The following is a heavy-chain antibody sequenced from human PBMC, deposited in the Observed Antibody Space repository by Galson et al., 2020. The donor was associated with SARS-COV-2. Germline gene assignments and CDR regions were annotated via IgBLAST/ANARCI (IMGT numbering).Heavy chain of an antibody. Sequence: ASVKVSCKASGYTFTSYDINWVRQATGQGLQWMGWMNPNSGNTGYAQKFQGRVTMTRNTSISTAYMELSSLRSEDTAVYYCARGRPKEGASLDYWGQGTLVTVSS. CDR1: GYTFTSYD. D-gene: IGHD3-16*01. CDR2: MNPNSGNT. CDR3: ARGRPKEGASLDY. V-gene: IGHV1-8*01. J-gene: IGHJ4*02.